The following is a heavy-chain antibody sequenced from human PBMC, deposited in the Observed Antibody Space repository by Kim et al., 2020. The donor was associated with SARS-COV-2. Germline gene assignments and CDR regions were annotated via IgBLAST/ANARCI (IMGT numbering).Heavy chain of an antibody. D-gene: IGHD3-10*01. V-gene: IGHV5-51*01. CDR1: GSKVSTYW. CDR3: ATGPGVLTNYYFDF. J-gene: IGHJ4*02. CDR2: IYPRESDV. Sequence: GESLKISCHTSGSKVSTYWIGWVRQLPGKGLELMGVIYPRESDVRYSQSFQGLVTISADGSGAFVQWSALKVSDTAFYYCATGPGVLTNYYFDFWCQVTL.